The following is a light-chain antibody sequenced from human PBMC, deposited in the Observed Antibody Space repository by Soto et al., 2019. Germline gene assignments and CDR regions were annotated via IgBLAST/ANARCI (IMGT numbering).Light chain of an antibody. Sequence: EIVLTQSPGTLSLSPGERATLSCRASLSVNSNYLAWYQQKPGQAPRLLIYGASSRASGIPDRFSGSGSGTDFTLTISRLEPEDFAVYYCQQYGSSRTFGQGTKVDIK. CDR3: QQYGSSRT. CDR1: LSVNSNY. V-gene: IGKV3-20*01. CDR2: GAS. J-gene: IGKJ1*01.